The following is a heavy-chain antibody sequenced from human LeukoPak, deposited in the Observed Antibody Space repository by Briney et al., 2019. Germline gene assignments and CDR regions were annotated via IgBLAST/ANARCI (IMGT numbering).Heavy chain of an antibody. CDR2: IKMDGSQY. Sequence: PGGSLRLSCAASGFSFSDHWMNWLRQAPGRGLEWVAIIKMDGSQYSYVDSVKGRFTISRDNAKNSLYLQMNSLRDEDTAVHYXXXDXXXXXXXYWGQGTLVTASS. CDR3: XXDXXXXXXXY. J-gene: IGHJ4*02. CDR1: GFSFSDHW. V-gene: IGHV3-7*01.